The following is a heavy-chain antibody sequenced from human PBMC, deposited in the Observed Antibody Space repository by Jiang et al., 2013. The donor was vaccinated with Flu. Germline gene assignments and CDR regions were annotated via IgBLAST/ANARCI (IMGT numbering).Heavy chain of an antibody. Sequence: LLKPSETLSLTCTVSGGSISSYYWSWIRQPPGKGLESIGYIYYSGSTNYNPSLTSRVTISVDTSKNQFSLRLSSVTAADTAVYYCARTYYYDSSGYYNSRTFDYWGQGTLVTVSS. CDR3: ARTYYYDSSGYYNSRTFDY. CDR2: IYYSGST. CDR1: GGSISSYY. J-gene: IGHJ4*02. D-gene: IGHD3-22*01. V-gene: IGHV4-59*01.